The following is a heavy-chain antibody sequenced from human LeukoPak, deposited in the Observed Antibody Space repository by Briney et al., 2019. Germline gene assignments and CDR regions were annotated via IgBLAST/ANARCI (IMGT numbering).Heavy chain of an antibody. D-gene: IGHD6-6*01. CDR1: GLSFSSNA. Sequence: GGSLRLSCAASGLSFSSNAMSWVRQPQGKGLEWVSAISGSGGSTYYADSMKGRFTISRDNPKNTLYLQMNRLRAEGTAVYYCAKFGSSSDYWGQGTLVTVSS. CDR3: AKFGSSSDY. V-gene: IGHV3-23*01. CDR2: ISGSGGST. J-gene: IGHJ4*02.